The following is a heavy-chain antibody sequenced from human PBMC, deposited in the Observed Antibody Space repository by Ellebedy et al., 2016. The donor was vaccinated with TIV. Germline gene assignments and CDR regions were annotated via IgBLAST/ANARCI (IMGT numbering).Heavy chain of an antibody. Sequence: PGGSLRLSCAASGFTFRSYSMNWVRQGPGKGLEWVSSISSSSSYIFYTDSVKGRFTMSRDNSKNTLYLQLNSLRAEDTAVYYCARGKLMVYADWGQGTLVTVSS. CDR1: GFTFRSYS. CDR2: ISSSSSYI. V-gene: IGHV3-21*04. D-gene: IGHD2-8*01. CDR3: ARGKLMVYAD. J-gene: IGHJ4*02.